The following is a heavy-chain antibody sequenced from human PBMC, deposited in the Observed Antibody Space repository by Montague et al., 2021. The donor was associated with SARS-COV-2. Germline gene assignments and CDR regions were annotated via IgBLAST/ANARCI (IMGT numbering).Heavy chain of an antibody. J-gene: IGHJ4*02. V-gene: IGHV4-59*01. Sequence: SETLSLTCTVSGGSISSYYWSWIRQPPGKGLEWIGYIYYSGSTNYNPSLKSRVTISVDTSKNKFSLKLTSVTAADTAVYYCERGRDGYYHRSALFDYWGQGTLVTVSS. D-gene: IGHD3-22*01. CDR3: ERGRDGYYHRSALFDY. CDR1: GGSISSYY. CDR2: IYYSGST.